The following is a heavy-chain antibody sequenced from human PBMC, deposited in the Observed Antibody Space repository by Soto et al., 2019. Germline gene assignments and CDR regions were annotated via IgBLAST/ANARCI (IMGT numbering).Heavy chain of an antibody. Sequence: QVQLVQSGAEVKKPGSSVKVSCKASGGTFSSYAISWVRQAPGQGLEWMGGIIPISGTANYEQKFQGRVTITADESTSTAYMELSSLRSEDTAVYYCARSQGSSTSLEIYYYYYYGMDVWGHGTTVTVSS. CDR1: GGTFSSYA. CDR2: IIPISGTA. CDR3: ARSQGSSTSLEIYYYYYYGMDV. D-gene: IGHD2-2*01. V-gene: IGHV1-69*01. J-gene: IGHJ6*02.